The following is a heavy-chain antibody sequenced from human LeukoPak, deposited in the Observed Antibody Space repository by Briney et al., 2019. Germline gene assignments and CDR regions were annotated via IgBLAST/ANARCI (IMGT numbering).Heavy chain of an antibody. CDR3: ARAYSRSYSHFDD. V-gene: IGHV4-59*08. J-gene: IGHJ4*02. CDR1: GGSISNSY. D-gene: IGHD1-26*01. CDR2: IYYNGSTYY. Sequence: SETLSLTCTVSGGSISNSYWSWIRQSPGKGLEWIGYIYYNGSTYYNYSPSLKSRVTISVDTSKNQFSLRLSSVTAADTAMYFCARAYSRSYSHFDDWGQGTLVTVSS.